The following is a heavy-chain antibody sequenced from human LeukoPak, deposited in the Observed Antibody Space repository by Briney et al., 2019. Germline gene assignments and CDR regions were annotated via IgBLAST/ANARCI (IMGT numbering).Heavy chain of an antibody. CDR1: GFTFSSYA. J-gene: IGHJ4*02. CDR3: ARGPSLVVVTAIPLDY. D-gene: IGHD2-21*02. V-gene: IGHV3-30*04. CDR2: ISYDGSNK. Sequence: PGGSLRLSCAASGFTFSSYAMHWVRQAPGKGLEWVAVISYDGSNKYYADSVKGRFTISRDNAKNSLYLQMNSLRAEDTAVYYCARGPSLVVVTAIPLDYWGQGTLVTVSS.